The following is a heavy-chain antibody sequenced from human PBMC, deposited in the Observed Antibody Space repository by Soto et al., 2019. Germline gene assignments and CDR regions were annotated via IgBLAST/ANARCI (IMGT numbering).Heavy chain of an antibody. Sequence: SLRLSCAASGFTFSSYAMHWVRQAPGKGLEWVAVISYDGSNKYYADSVKGRFTISRDNSKNTLYLQMNSLRAEDTAVYYCARVLDYGDYFGDYWGQGTLVTVSS. CDR2: ISYDGSNK. CDR1: GFTFSSYA. CDR3: ARVLDYGDYFGDY. J-gene: IGHJ4*02. D-gene: IGHD4-17*01. V-gene: IGHV3-30-3*01.